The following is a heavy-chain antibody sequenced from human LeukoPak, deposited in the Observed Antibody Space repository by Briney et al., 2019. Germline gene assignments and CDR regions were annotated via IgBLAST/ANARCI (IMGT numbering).Heavy chain of an antibody. CDR2: INPNSGGT. Sequence: ASVKVSCKASGYTFTGYYMHWVRQAPGQGLEWMGRINPNSGGTNYAQKFQGRVTMTRDTSISTAYLDLSRLRSDDTAVYYCARGGYDFVYYYYGMDVWGQGTTVTVSS. CDR1: GYTFTGYY. CDR3: ARGGYDFVYYYYGMDV. J-gene: IGHJ6*02. V-gene: IGHV1-2*06. D-gene: IGHD3-3*01.